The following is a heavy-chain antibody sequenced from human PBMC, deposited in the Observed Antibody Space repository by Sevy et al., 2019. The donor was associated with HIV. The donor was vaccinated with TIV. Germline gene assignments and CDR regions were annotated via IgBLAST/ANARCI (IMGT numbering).Heavy chain of an antibody. Sequence: SETLSLTCTVSGGSITSLYWNWIRQPPGKGLEWIANIYYNGHINYNPSLKSRFTLSLDTSKNQFSLRLSSVTAADTAMYYCAGENAWGRGYPWGQGTLVTVSS. D-gene: IGHD1-26*01. CDR1: GGSITSLY. J-gene: IGHJ5*02. V-gene: IGHV4-59*08. CDR3: AGENAWGRGYP. CDR2: IYYNGHI.